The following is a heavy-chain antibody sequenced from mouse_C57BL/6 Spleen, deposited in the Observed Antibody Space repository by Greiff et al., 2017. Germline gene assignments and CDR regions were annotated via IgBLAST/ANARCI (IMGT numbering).Heavy chain of an antibody. CDR1: GYSITSGYY. Sequence: ESGPGLVKPSQSLSLTCSVTGYSITSGYYWNWIRQFPGNKLEWMGYISYDGSNNYNPSLKNRISITRDTSKNQFFLKLNSVTTEDTATYYCARGGVLGAMDYWGQGTSVTVSS. V-gene: IGHV3-6*01. J-gene: IGHJ4*01. CDR3: ARGGVLGAMDY. CDR2: ISYDGSN.